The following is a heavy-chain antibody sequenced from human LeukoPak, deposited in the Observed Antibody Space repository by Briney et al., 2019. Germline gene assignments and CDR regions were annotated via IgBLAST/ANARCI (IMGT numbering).Heavy chain of an antibody. J-gene: IGHJ6*04. V-gene: IGHV3-33*01. D-gene: IGHD6-13*01. CDR3: ARVARVSGNYYYSGMDV. CDR1: GFTFSSYG. Sequence: PGRSLRLSCAASGFTFSSYGMHWVRQAPGKGLEWVAVIWYDGSNKYYADSVKGRFTISRDNSKNTLYLQMNSLRAEDTAVYYCARVARVSGNYYYSGMDVWGKGTTVTVSS. CDR2: IWYDGSNK.